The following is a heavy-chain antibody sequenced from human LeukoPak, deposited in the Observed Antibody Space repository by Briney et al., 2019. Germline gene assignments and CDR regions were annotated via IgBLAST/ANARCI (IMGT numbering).Heavy chain of an antibody. CDR1: GYTFTSYG. D-gene: IGHD3-22*01. Sequence: ASVKVSCKASGYTFTSYGISWVRQAPGQGLEWMGWISAYNGNTNYAQKLQGRVTMTTDTSTSTAYMELRSLRSDDTAVYYCARLTYYYDSSPMSASNWFDPWGQGTLVTVSS. V-gene: IGHV1-18*01. CDR2: ISAYNGNT. CDR3: ARLTYYYDSSPMSASNWFDP. J-gene: IGHJ5*02.